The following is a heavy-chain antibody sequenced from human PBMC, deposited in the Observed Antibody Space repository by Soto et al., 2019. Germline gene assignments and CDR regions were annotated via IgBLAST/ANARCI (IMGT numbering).Heavy chain of an antibody. CDR2: IYYSGST. V-gene: IGHV4-39*02. J-gene: IGHJ4*02. Sequence: SETLSLTCTVSGGSISSSSYYWGWIRQPPGKGLEWIGSIYYSGSTYYNPSLKSRVTISVDTSKNQFSLKLCSVTAADTAVYYCAREWAPSYSSSSPPPAETTQFDYWGQGTLVTVSS. CDR3: AREWAPSYSSSSPPPAETTQFDY. CDR1: GGSISSSSYY. D-gene: IGHD6-6*01.